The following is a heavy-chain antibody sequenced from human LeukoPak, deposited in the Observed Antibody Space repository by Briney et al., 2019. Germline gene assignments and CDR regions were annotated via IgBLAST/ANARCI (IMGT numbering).Heavy chain of an antibody. CDR2: IYSGGST. J-gene: IGHJ6*02. V-gene: IGHV3-53*01. CDR3: ATEGIYYYYGMDV. Sequence: GGSLRLSCAASGFTVSSNYMSWVRQAPGKGLEWVSVIYSGGSTYYADSVKGRFTISRDNSKNTLYLQMNSLRAEDTAVYYCATEGIYYYYGMDVWGQGTTVTVSS. CDR1: GFTVSSNY.